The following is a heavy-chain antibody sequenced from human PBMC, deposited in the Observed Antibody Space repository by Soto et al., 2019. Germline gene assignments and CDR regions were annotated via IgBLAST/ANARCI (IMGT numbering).Heavy chain of an antibody. CDR2: IAYDGRNK. CDR1: GFTFSSYA. J-gene: IGHJ4*02. CDR3: TRELERVFDY. D-gene: IGHD1-1*01. Sequence: QVQLVESGGGVVQPGRSLRLSCAASGFTFSSYAMHWVRQAPGKGLGWVAVIAYDGRNKYYADSVKGRFTISRDNSKNTLYLQMNSLKSEDTDGYYCTRELERVFDYWGQGTLVTGSS. V-gene: IGHV3-30*04.